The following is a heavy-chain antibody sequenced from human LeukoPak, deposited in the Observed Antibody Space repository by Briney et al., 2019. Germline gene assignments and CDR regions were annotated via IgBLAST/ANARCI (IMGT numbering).Heavy chain of an antibody. D-gene: IGHD3-10*01. CDR3: AKVAHYYGSGSYYEYYFDY. CDR1: GCTFSSYS. CDR2: IVSSGDTI. Sequence: GGSLRLSCAASGCTFSSYSMNWVRQVPGKGLEWVSYIVSSGDTIYYADSVKGRFTISRDNAKNLLYLQMNSLRAEDMAVYYCAKVAHYYGSGSYYEYYFDYWGQGTLVTVSS. J-gene: IGHJ4*02. V-gene: IGHV3-48*01.